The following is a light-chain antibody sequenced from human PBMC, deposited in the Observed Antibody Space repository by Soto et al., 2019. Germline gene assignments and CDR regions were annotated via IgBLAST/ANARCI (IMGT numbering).Light chain of an antibody. J-gene: IGKJ1*01. CDR3: QQYDSYRT. V-gene: IGKV1-5*01. CDR2: DAS. CDR1: QSISSW. Sequence: DLQMTQTPSTLSAPVGDRVTITCRASQSISSWLAWYQQKPGKAPKLLIYDASSLESGVPSRFSGSGSGTEFTLTISSLQPDDFATYYCQQYDSYRTFGQGTKVDLK.